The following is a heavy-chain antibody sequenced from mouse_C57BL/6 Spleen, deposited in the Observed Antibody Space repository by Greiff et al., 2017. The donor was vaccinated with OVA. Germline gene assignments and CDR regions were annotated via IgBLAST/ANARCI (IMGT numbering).Heavy chain of an antibody. CDR2: RWGDEST. J-gene: IGHJ2*01. Sequence: VKLVESGPGLVAPSQSLSITCTVSGFSLTSDGVSWGRQPPGTGLEWTGVRWGDESTNSHSALISRLSISKDNSKGQVFLKLNSLPTDDTATYYCAKRCDFDDWGKGTTLTVSS. CDR3: AKRCDFDD. CDR1: GFSLTSDG. V-gene: IGHV2-3*01.